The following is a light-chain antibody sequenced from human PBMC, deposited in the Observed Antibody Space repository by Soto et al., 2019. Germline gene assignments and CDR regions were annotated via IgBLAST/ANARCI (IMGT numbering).Light chain of an antibody. CDR2: GAS. V-gene: IGKV3-15*01. Sequence: EIVMTQSPAILSVSPGERATLSCRASQSVSSNLAWYQQKPCQAPRLLIYGASTRATVIPAMFSGSGYGTELLHSISSLQSEDCAVYYCQQYNNWPQWTFGQGTNVDIK. CDR1: QSVSSN. J-gene: IGKJ1*01. CDR3: QQYNNWPQWT.